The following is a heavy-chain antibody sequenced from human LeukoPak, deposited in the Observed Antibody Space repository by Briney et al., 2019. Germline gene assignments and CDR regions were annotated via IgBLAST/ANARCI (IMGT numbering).Heavy chain of an antibody. CDR1: GGSISSYY. CDR3: ARDSSGYYPYYYYYGMDV. D-gene: IGHD3-22*01. Sequence: PSETLSLTCTVSGGSISSYYWSWIRQPPGKGLEWIGYIYYSGSTNYNPSLKSRVTISVDTSKNQFSLKLSSVTAADTAVYYCARDSSGYYPYYYYYGMDVWGQGTTVTVSS. J-gene: IGHJ6*02. CDR2: IYYSGST. V-gene: IGHV4-59*01.